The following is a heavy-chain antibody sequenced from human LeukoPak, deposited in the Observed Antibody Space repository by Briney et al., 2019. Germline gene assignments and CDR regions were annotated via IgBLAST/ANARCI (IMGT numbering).Heavy chain of an antibody. D-gene: IGHD6-13*01. CDR3: ASPYSSSWYYFDY. CDR1: GGSISSYY. J-gene: IGHJ4*02. CDR2: IYTSGST. Sequence: SETLSLTCTVSGGSISSYYWSWIRQPAGKGLEWIGRIYTSGSTNYNPSLKGRVTMSVDTSKNQFSLQLSSVTAADTAVYYCASPYSSSWYYFDYWGQGTLVTVSS. V-gene: IGHV4-4*07.